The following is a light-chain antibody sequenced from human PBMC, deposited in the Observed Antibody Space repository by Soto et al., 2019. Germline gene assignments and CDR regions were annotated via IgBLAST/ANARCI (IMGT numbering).Light chain of an antibody. Sequence: DIPMTQSPSTLSASVGDRVTITCRASQSISSGLAWYQQKPGKAPKLLIYKASSLESGVPSRFSGSGSGRELTLTISSLQPDDFAPYYWQQYNSYPYTFGQGTKLEIQ. V-gene: IGKV1-5*03. CDR3: QQYNSYPYT. CDR2: KAS. J-gene: IGKJ2*01. CDR1: QSISSG.